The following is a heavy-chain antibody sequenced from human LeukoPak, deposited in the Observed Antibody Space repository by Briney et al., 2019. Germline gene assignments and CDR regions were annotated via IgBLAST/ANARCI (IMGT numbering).Heavy chain of an antibody. J-gene: IGHJ5*02. Sequence: GASVKVSCKASGGTFSSYAISWVRQAPGQGLEWMGGIIPIFGTANYAQKFQGRVTITTDESTSTAYMELSSLRSEDEAVYYCARARLLGYCSSTSCVRWFDPWGQGTLVTVSS. D-gene: IGHD2-2*01. CDR1: GGTFSSYA. CDR2: IIPIFGTA. CDR3: ARARLLGYCSSTSCVRWFDP. V-gene: IGHV1-69*05.